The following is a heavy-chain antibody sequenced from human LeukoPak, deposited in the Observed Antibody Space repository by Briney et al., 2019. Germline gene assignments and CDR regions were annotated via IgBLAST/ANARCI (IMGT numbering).Heavy chain of an antibody. CDR1: GFTFSSYG. CDR3: AKAAVVPAALDFDY. J-gene: IGHJ4*02. D-gene: IGHD2-2*01. V-gene: IGHV3-30*02. Sequence: GGSLRLSCAASGFTFSSYGMHWVRQAPGKGLEWVAFIRYDGSNKYYADSVKGRFTISRDNSKNTLYLQMNSLRAEDTAVYYCAKAAVVPAALDFDYWGQGTLVTVSS. CDR2: IRYDGSNK.